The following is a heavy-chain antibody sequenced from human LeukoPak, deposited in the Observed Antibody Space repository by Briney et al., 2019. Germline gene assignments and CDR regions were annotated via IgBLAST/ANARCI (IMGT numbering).Heavy chain of an antibody. CDR2: IYPSGST. CDR1: GGSISGGGYS. CDR3: ARTPCSGGSCYPDY. Sequence: SQTLSLTCAVSGGSISGGGYSWSWIRQPPGKGLEWIGYIYPSGSTHYNPSLERRVTISVDRSKNQFSLKVTSVTAADTAVYYCARTPCSGGSCYPDYWGQGILVTVSS. V-gene: IGHV4-30-2*01. D-gene: IGHD2-15*01. J-gene: IGHJ4*02.